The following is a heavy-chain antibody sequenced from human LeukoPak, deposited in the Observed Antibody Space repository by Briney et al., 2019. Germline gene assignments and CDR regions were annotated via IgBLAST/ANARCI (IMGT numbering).Heavy chain of an antibody. V-gene: IGHV1-18*01. CDR1: GYTFTSYG. Sequence: GASVTVSCKASGYTFTSYGISWVRQAPGQGLGWMGWISAYNGNTNYAQKLQGRVTMTTDTSTSTAYMELRSLRSDDTAVYYCARFRLRLGEFYFDYWGQGTLVTVSS. J-gene: IGHJ4*02. CDR2: ISAYNGNT. D-gene: IGHD3-16*01. CDR3: ARFRLRLGEFYFDY.